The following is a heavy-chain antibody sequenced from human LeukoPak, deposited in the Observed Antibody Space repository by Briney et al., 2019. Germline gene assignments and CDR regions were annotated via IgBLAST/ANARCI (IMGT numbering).Heavy chain of an antibody. CDR2: ISYDGSNK. J-gene: IGHJ4*02. CDR3: AIRDGGHFDY. Sequence: GESLRLSCAASGFTFSSYGMHWVRQAPGKGLEWVAVISYDGSNKYYADSVKGRFTISRDNSKNTLYLQMNSLRAEDTAVYYCAIRDGGHFDYWGQGTLVTVSS. D-gene: IGHD3-16*01. V-gene: IGHV3-30*03. CDR1: GFTFSSYG.